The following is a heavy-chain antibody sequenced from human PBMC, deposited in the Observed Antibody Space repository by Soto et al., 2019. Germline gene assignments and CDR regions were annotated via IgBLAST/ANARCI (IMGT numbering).Heavy chain of an antibody. D-gene: IGHD3-22*01. CDR2: INAGNGNA. J-gene: IGHJ5*02. CDR1: GYTFTSYA. Sequence: GASVKVSCKASGYTFTSYAMHWVRQAPGQRLEWMGWINAGNGNAKYSQKFQGRVTITRDTSASTAYMELSSLRSEDTAVYHCARDEGVDYYDSSGYPAFDPWGQGTLVTVSS. CDR3: ARDEGVDYYDSSGYPAFDP. V-gene: IGHV1-3*01.